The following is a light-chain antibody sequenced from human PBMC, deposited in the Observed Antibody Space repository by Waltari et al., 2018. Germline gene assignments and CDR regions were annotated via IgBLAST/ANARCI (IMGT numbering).Light chain of an antibody. J-gene: IGKJ5*01. CDR3: QQRSDWPIT. CDR2: DAS. V-gene: IGKV3-11*01. Sequence: EIVLTQSPATLSLSPGASAPLSCRASQSVTNFLVWYQQKPVQAPRPLIYDASNRATGIPARFSGSGSGTDFTLTITNLEPDDFGIDYCQQRSDWPITFGQGTRLEIK. CDR1: QSVTNF.